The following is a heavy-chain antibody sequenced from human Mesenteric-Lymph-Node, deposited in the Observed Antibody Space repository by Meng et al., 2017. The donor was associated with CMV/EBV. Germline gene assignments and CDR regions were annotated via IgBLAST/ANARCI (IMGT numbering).Heavy chain of an antibody. CDR3: AKVEGFDIVTDYYPDY. CDR2: IHYDGSNT. V-gene: IGHV3-30*02. J-gene: IGHJ4*02. Sequence: GFTFSSYGMHWVRQAPGKGLEWVALIHYDGSNTNYADSVKGRFSVSRDNSKNTLYLQMNRLRVEDTAVYYCAKVEGFDIVTDYYPDYWGQGTLVTVSS. CDR1: GFTFSSYG. D-gene: IGHD3-9*01.